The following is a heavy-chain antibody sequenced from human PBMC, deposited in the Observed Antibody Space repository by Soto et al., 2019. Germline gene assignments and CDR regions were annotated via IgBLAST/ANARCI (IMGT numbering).Heavy chain of an antibody. CDR2: IYYSGST. D-gene: IGHD3-22*01. V-gene: IGHV4-31*03. CDR1: GGSISSGGYY. CDR3: ARDLRQYYYDSSGYYWGWFDP. J-gene: IGHJ5*02. Sequence: QVQLQESGPGLVKPSQTLSLTCTVSGGSISSGGYYWSWIRQHPGKGLEGIGYIYYSGSTYYNPSLKSRVTISVDTSKNQFSLKLSSVTAADTAVYYCARDLRQYYYDSSGYYWGWFDPWGQGTLVTVSS.